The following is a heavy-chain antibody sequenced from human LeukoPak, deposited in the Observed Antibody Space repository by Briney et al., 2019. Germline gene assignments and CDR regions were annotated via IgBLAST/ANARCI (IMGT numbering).Heavy chain of an antibody. J-gene: IGHJ4*02. CDR2: ISSSSSTI. Sequence: PGGSLRLSCAASGFTFSSYSMNWVRQAPGKGLEWVSYISSSSSTIFYADSVKGRFTISRDNAKNSLYLQMNSLRAGDTAVYYCARDRYWSGLIDYWGQGTMPSVSS. D-gene: IGHD2-8*02. V-gene: IGHV3-48*01. CDR3: ARDRYWSGLIDY. CDR1: GFTFSSYS.